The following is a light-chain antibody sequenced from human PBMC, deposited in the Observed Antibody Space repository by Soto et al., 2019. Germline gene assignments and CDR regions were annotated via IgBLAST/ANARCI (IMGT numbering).Light chain of an antibody. J-gene: IGLJ3*02. CDR2: EVN. CDR3: SSFTSSSTQV. Sequence: QSVLTQPASGSGSPGQSISISCTGTSSDIGGSKYVSWYQQHPGTAPKLLIYEVNNRPSGVSNRFSGSKSGNTASLTISGLQAEDEADYYCSSFTSSSTQVLGGGTKLTVL. CDR1: SSDIGGSKY. V-gene: IGLV2-14*01.